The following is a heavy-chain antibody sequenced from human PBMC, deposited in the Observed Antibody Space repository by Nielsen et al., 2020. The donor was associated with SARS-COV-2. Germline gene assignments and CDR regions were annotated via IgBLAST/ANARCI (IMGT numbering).Heavy chain of an antibody. D-gene: IGHD1-26*01. J-gene: IGHJ4*02. V-gene: IGHV3-48*01. CDR1: GFAFSSYS. CDR2: ISSGSSTM. Sequence: GESLKISCAASGFAFSSYSMNWVRQPPGKGLEWVSYISSGSSTMYYADSVKGRFSISRDNAKNSLYLRMNSLRAEDTAVYYCARGFPYSDSLNWGQGTLVTVSS. CDR3: ARGFPYSDSLN.